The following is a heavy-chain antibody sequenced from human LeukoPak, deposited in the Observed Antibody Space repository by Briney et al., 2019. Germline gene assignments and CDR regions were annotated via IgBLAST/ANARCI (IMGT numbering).Heavy chain of an antibody. CDR3: AVAPGDY. CDR1: GYTFTDYY. CDR2: INPNSDYT. V-gene: IGHV1-2*02. D-gene: IGHD2-21*01. Sequence: GASVKVSCKASGYTFTDYYIHWVRQAPGQGLEWMGWINPNSDYTFYARKFQGRVTLTRDTSISTVYMELTTLTSDDTALYYCAVAPGDYWGQRTLVSVSA. J-gene: IGHJ4*02.